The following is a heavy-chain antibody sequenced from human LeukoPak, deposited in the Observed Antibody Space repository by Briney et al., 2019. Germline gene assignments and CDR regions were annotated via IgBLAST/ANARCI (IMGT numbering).Heavy chain of an antibody. V-gene: IGHV3-11*01. D-gene: IGHD1-26*01. CDR1: GFTFSDYY. J-gene: IGHJ4*02. CDR2: ISSSGSTI. CDR3: ARALDRGSYAIDY. Sequence: GGSLRLSCAASGFTFSDYYISWIRQAPGKGLEWGSYISSSGSTIYYADSVKGRFTISRDNAKNSLYLQMNSLRAEDTAVYYCARALDRGSYAIDYWGQGTLVTVSS.